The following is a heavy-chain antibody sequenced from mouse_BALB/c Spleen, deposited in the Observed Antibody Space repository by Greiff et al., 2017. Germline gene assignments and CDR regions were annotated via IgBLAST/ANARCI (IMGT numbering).Heavy chain of an antibody. CDR3: TRDDGYWFAY. CDR1: GYTFTDYE. V-gene: IGHV1-15*01. J-gene: IGHJ3*01. CDR2: IDPETGGT. Sequence: VQLQQSGAELVRPGASVTLSCKASGYTFTDYEMHWVKQTPVHGLEWIGAIDPETGGTAYNQKFKGKATLTADKSSSTAYMELRSLTSEDSVVYYCTRDDGYWFAYWGQGTLVTVSA. D-gene: IGHD2-3*01.